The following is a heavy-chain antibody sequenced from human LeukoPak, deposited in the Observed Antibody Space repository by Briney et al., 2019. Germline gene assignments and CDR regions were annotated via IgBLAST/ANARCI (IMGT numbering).Heavy chain of an antibody. D-gene: IGHD3-3*01. Sequence: GGSLRLSCAASGFTFSSYAMHWVRQAPGKGLEWVAVISYDGCNKYYADSVKGRFTISRDNSKSTLYLQMNSLRAEDTAVYYCARGPIFGVVIIPYYFDYWGQGTLVTVSS. CDR2: ISYDGCNK. CDR3: ARGPIFGVVIIPYYFDY. V-gene: IGHV3-30-3*01. J-gene: IGHJ4*02. CDR1: GFTFSSYA.